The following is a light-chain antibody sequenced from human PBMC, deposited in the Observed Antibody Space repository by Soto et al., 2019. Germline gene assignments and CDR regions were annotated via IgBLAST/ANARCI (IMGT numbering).Light chain of an antibody. CDR3: NSYTSRYTFV. Sequence: QSVLTQPASVSGSPGQSITISCTGTSSDVGGHNYVSWYQQHPGKAPELMIYEVNKRPSEVSNRFSGSKSGNTASLTISGLRPEDEADYYCNSYTSRYTFVLGTGTKVTVL. CDR1: SSDVGGHNY. J-gene: IGLJ1*01. CDR2: EVN. V-gene: IGLV2-14*01.